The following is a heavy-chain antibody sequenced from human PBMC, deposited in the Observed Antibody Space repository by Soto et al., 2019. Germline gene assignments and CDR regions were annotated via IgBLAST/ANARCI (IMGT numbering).Heavy chain of an antibody. J-gene: IGHJ6*02. D-gene: IGHD2-21*02. V-gene: IGHV1-69*12. CDR2: IIPIFGTA. CDR1: GGTFSSYA. Sequence: QVQLVQSGAEVKKPGSSVKVSCKASGGTFSSYAISWVRQAPGQGLEWMGGIIPIFGTANYEQKVQGRVTITADESTSTAYTALSSLRYEDTAVYYCAEVVVTSSSDGIYVWGQGTTVTVSS. CDR3: AEVVVTSSSDGIYV.